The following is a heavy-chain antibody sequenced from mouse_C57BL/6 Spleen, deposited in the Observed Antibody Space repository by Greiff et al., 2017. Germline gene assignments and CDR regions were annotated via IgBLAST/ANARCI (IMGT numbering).Heavy chain of an antibody. Sequence: QVQLQQSGAELVKPGASVKISCKASGYAFSSYWMNWVKQRPGKGLEWIGQIYPGDGDTNYNGKFKGKATLTADKSSSTAYMQLSSLTSEDSAVYFCARKGEYSHAMDYWGQGTSVTVSS. CDR2: IYPGDGDT. J-gene: IGHJ4*01. D-gene: IGHD5-2*01. CDR3: ARKGEYSHAMDY. V-gene: IGHV1-80*01. CDR1: GYAFSSYW.